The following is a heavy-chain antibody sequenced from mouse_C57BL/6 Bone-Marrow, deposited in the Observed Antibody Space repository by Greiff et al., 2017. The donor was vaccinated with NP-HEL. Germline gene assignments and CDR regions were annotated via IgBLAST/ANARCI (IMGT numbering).Heavy chain of an antibody. CDR1: GFNIKDYY. Sequence: VQLQQSGAELVKPGASVKLSCTASGFNIKDYYMHWVKQRTEQGLEWIGRIDPEDGETKYVPKFQGKATITADTSSNTAYPQLSSLTSEDTAVYYCASPPYYYGSSLDYWGQGTTLTVSS. J-gene: IGHJ2*01. CDR2: IDPEDGET. CDR3: ASPPYYYGSSLDY. V-gene: IGHV14-2*01. D-gene: IGHD1-1*01.